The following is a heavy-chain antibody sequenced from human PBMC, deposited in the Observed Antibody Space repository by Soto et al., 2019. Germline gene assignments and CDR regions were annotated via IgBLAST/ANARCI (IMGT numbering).Heavy chain of an antibody. Sequence: QVQLVQSGAEVKKPGSSVKVSCKASGGTFSSYAISWVRQAPGQGLEWMGGIIPIFGTANYAQKFQGRVTITADESTSTAXMELSSLRSEDTAVYYCARVSPYYDILTGSNWFDPWGQGTLVTVSS. CDR1: GGTFSSYA. CDR2: IIPIFGTA. J-gene: IGHJ5*02. CDR3: ARVSPYYDILTGSNWFDP. V-gene: IGHV1-69*12. D-gene: IGHD3-9*01.